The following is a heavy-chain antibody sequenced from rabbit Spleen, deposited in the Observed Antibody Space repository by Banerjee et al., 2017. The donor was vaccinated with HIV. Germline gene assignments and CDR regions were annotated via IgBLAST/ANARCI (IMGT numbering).Heavy chain of an antibody. CDR1: GFSFSFNHY. CDR2: IDSGSSAFT. V-gene: IGHV1S45*01. CDR3: ARDSASSFSSYGMDL. Sequence: QEQLVESGGDLVQPEGSLTLTCTASGFSFSFNHYMCWVRQAPGKGPEWIACIDSGSSAFTYFANWAKGRFTISKTSSTTVTLQMTSLTAADTATYFCARDSASSFSSYGMDLWGQGTLVTVS. D-gene: IGHD8-1*01. J-gene: IGHJ6*01.